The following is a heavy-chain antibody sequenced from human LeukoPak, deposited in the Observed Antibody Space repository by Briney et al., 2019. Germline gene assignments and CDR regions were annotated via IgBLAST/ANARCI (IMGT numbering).Heavy chain of an antibody. CDR2: INPNSGGT. D-gene: IGHD3-3*01. CDR3: AREAYYDFWSGYGMDV. V-gene: IGHV1-2*04. Sequence: ASVKVTCKASGYTFTGYYMHWVRQAPGQGLKWMGWINPNSGGTNYAQKFQGWVTMTRDTSISTAYMELSRLRSDDTAVYYCAREAYYDFWSGYGMDVWGQGTTVTVSS. CDR1: GYTFTGYY. J-gene: IGHJ6*02.